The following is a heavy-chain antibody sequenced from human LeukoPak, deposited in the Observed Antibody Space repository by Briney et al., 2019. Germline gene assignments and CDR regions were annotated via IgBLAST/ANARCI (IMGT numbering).Heavy chain of an antibody. CDR1: GYTFTSYG. CDR3: ARTSNIEEVPPPTIPYSYYYYMDF. Sequence: SVKVSCKASGYTFTSYGISWVRQAPGQGLEWMGGIIPIFGTANYAQKFQGRVTITTDESTSTAYMELSSLRSEDTAVYYCARTSNIEEVPPPTIPYSYYYYMDFWGKGTTVTVSS. D-gene: IGHD2-2*01. CDR2: IIPIFGTA. V-gene: IGHV1-69*05. J-gene: IGHJ6*03.